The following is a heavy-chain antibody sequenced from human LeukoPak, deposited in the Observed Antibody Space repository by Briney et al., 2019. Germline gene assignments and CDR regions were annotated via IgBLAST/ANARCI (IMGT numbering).Heavy chain of an antibody. Sequence: SETLSLTCTVSSGPNSSSSYYWGWFRQPRGQGLERNVYIYYNGFTQYTPSLRSRVTISGDTSKNQFSLEVSSVTAAETAVYYCARIGREPRPNWFDPWGQGTLVIVSS. CDR3: ARIGREPRPNWFDP. D-gene: IGHD1-14*01. J-gene: IGHJ5*02. V-gene: IGHV4-39*07. CDR2: IYYNGFT. CDR1: SGPNSSSSYY.